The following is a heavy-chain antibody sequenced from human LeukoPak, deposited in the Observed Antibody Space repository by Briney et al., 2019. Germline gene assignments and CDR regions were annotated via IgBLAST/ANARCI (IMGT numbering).Heavy chain of an antibody. CDR3: ARHKYSSGWPPEGAFDI. CDR2: IYYNGST. D-gene: IGHD6-19*01. J-gene: IGHJ3*02. V-gene: IGHV4-39*01. Sequence: SETLSLTCTVSGGSISSYYWGWIRQPPRKGLEWIASIYYNGSTYYNPSLKSRVTISVDTSKNQFSLKLSSVTAADTAVYYCARHKYSSGWPPEGAFDIWGQGTMVTVSS. CDR1: GGSISSYY.